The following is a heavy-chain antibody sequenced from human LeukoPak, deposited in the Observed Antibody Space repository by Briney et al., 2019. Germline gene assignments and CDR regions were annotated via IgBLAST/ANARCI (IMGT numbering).Heavy chain of an antibody. CDR2: ISSSGST. V-gene: IGHV4-61*02. D-gene: IGHD3-22*01. J-gene: IGHJ3*02. CDR1: GDSISSGDYY. CDR3: ARGPYSYDSSGAFDI. Sequence: SETLSPTCTVSGDSISSGDYYWSWIRQPAGQGLEWIGRISSSGSTNYNPSLKSRVTISVDTSKNQFSLKLSSVTAADTAMYFCARGPYSYDSSGAFDIWGQGTMVTVSS.